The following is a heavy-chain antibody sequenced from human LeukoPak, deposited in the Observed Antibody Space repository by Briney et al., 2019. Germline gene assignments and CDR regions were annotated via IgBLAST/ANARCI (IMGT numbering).Heavy chain of an antibody. CDR2: FDPEDGET. V-gene: IGHV1-24*01. CDR1: GYTLTELS. Sequence: VASVKVSCKVSGYTLTELSMHWVRQAPGKGLEWMGGFDPEDGETIYAQKFQGRVTMTEDTSTDTAYMELSSLRSEDTAVYYCATPLTTVVTRKAFDIWGQGTMVTVSS. D-gene: IGHD4-23*01. CDR3: ATPLTTVVTRKAFDI. J-gene: IGHJ3*02.